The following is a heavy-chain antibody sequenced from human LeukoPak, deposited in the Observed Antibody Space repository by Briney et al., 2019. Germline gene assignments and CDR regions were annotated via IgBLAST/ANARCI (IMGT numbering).Heavy chain of an antibody. D-gene: IGHD3-10*01. CDR2: MNPNSGNT. CDR1: GYTFTSYD. Sequence: EASVKVSCKTSGYTFTSYDINWVRQATGQGLEWMGWMNPNSGNTGYAQKFQGRVTMTRNTSISTAYMELSSLRSEDTAVYYCARDRLPYGSGSYYPQTPKAPNWFDPWGQGTLVTVSS. V-gene: IGHV1-8*01. CDR3: ARDRLPYGSGSYYPQTPKAPNWFDP. J-gene: IGHJ5*02.